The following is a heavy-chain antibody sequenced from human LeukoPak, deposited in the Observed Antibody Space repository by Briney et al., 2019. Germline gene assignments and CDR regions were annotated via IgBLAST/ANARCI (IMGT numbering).Heavy chain of an antibody. J-gene: IGHJ4*02. Sequence: GGSLRLSCAAAGFTLSSYSMNWVRLAPGKGLEWITYSSFSGDITYYADSVKGRFTTSRDNGKNSLYLQMNSLRVDDTAVYYCARDLGATGEPDYWGQGTLVTVSS. CDR1: GFTLSSYS. CDR2: SSFSGDIT. V-gene: IGHV3-48*01. D-gene: IGHD7-27*01. CDR3: ARDLGATGEPDY.